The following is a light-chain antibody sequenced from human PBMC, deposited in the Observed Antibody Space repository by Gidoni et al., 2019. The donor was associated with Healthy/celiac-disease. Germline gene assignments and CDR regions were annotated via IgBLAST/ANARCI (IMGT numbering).Light chain of an antibody. CDR3: QQYGSSPYT. CDR2: GAS. CDR1: QSVSSSY. V-gene: IGKV3-20*01. J-gene: IGKJ2*01. Sequence: EIVLTQSPGTLSLSPGERATLSCRASQSVSSSYLAWYQQKPCQAPRLLIYGASSRATGIPDRFSGSGSGTDFTLTISRLEPEEFAVYYCQQYGSSPYTFXXXTKXEIK.